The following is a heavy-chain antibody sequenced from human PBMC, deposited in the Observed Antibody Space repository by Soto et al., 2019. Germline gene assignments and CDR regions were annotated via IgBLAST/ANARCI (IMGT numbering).Heavy chain of an antibody. D-gene: IGHD3-16*01. CDR3: ARRHLRDYRRRSFDP. CDR1: GYTFTENE. J-gene: IGHJ5*02. Sequence: ASVKVSCKASGYTFTENEIHWLRRAPGQRLEWMGRIAPKSGDTNFAPTYQGRVTMTRDTSTNTVYMEVTRLTSDDTAIYFCARRHLRDYRRRSFDPWRRGTLVTVSS. CDR2: IAPKSGDT. V-gene: IGHV1-2*02.